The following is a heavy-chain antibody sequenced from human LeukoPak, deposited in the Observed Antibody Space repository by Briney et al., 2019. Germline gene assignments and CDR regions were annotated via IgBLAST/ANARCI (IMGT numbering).Heavy chain of an antibody. D-gene: IGHD2-15*01. CDR1: GFTFSSYA. J-gene: IGHJ3*02. CDR2: ISSSSSYI. Sequence: PGRSLRLSCAASGFTFSSYAMHWVRQAPGKGLEWVSSISSSSSYIYYADSVKGRFTISRDNAKNSLYLQMNSLRAEDTAVYYCARVGCSGGSCPHGIWGQGTMVTVSS. CDR3: ARVGCSGGSCPHGI. V-gene: IGHV3-21*01.